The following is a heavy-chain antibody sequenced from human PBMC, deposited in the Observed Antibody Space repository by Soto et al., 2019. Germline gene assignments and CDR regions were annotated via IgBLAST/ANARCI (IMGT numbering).Heavy chain of an antibody. CDR2: ISYDGSNK. D-gene: IGHD3-22*01. J-gene: IGHJ5*02. CDR3: ARDPHYYDSSGYH. CDR1: GFTFSSYA. V-gene: IGHV3-30-3*01. Sequence: QVQLVESGGGVVQPGRSLRLSCAASGFTFSSYAMHWVRQAPGKGLEWVAVISYDGSNKYYADSVKGRFTISRDNSKNTLYLQMNSLRAEDTAVYSCARDPHYYDSSGYHWGQGTLVTVSS.